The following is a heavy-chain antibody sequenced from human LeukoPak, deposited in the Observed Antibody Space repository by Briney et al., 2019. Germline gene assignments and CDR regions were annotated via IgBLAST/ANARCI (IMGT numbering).Heavy chain of an antibody. CDR2: ISSSSSYI. D-gene: IGHD4-17*01. CDR3: ARTYGDYGTLHNDY. CDR1: GFPFSYYS. V-gene: IGHV3-21*01. Sequence: GALGLSFAASGFPFSYYSMNWVRPAPGKGLGWVSSISSSSSYIYYADSVKGRFTISRDNAKNSLYLQMNSLRAEDTAVYYCARTYGDYGTLHNDYWGQGTLVTVSS. J-gene: IGHJ4*02.